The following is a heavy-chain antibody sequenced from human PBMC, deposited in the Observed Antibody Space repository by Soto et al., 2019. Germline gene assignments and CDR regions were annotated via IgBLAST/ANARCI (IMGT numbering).Heavy chain of an antibody. J-gene: IGHJ4*02. CDR2: ISSSSSYI. V-gene: IGHV3-21*01. Sequence: GGSLRLSCAASGFTFSSYSMNWVRQAPGKGLEWVSSISSSSSYIYYADSVKGRFTISRDNAKNSLYLQMNSLRAEDTAVYYCARGSYYYDSSGYYAGAYWGQGTLVTVSS. CDR1: GFTFSSYS. D-gene: IGHD3-22*01. CDR3: ARGSYYYDSSGYYAGAY.